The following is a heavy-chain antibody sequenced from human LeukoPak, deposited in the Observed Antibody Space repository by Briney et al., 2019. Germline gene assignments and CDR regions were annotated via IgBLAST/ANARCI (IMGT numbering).Heavy chain of an antibody. J-gene: IGHJ1*01. Sequence: SQTLSLTCAVSGGSISSGGYSWSWIRQPPGKGLEWIGYIYHSGSTYYNPSLESRVTISVDRSKNQFSLKLSSVTAADTAVYYCARDYGGEYFQHWGQGTLVTVSS. D-gene: IGHD4-23*01. CDR2: IYHSGST. V-gene: IGHV4-30-2*01. CDR1: GGSISSGGYS. CDR3: ARDYGGEYFQH.